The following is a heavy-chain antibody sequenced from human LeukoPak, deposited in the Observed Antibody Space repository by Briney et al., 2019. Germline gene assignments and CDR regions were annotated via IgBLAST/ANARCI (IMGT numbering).Heavy chain of an antibody. V-gene: IGHV3-23*01. CDR1: GFSFSSYA. Sequence: PGGSLRLSCAASGFSFSSYAMSWVRQAPGKGLEWVSAIGGSGGSTYYADSVKGRFTISRDNSKNTLYLQMNSLRAEDTAVYYCAKDPEYSYGPRNDYWGQGTLVTVSS. D-gene: IGHD5-18*01. J-gene: IGHJ4*02. CDR2: IGGSGGST. CDR3: AKDPEYSYGPRNDY.